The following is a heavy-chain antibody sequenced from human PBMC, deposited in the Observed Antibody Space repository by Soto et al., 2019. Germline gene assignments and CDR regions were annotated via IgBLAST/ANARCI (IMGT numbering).Heavy chain of an antibody. J-gene: IGHJ4*02. CDR3: ASERLRYCALPSYFDY. Sequence: QVQLQQWGAGLLKPSETLSLTCAVYGGSFSGYYWSWIRQPPGKGLERIGEINHSGSTNYNPYLKSRVTISVDASKNQFSLKLSSVTAADTAGYYCASERLRYCALPSYFDYWGQGTLVTVSS. D-gene: IGHD3-9*01. CDR2: INHSGST. V-gene: IGHV4-34*01. CDR1: GGSFSGYY.